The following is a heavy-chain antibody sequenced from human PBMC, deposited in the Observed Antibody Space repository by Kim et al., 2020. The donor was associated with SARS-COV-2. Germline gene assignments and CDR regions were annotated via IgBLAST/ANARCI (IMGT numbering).Heavy chain of an antibody. V-gene: IGHV4-39*01. CDR1: GGSISSSSYY. J-gene: IGHJ5*02. D-gene: IGHD2-21*02. CDR3: ARPSHIVVVPAIET. CDR2: IYYSGST. Sequence: SETLSLTCTVSGGSISSSSYYWGWILQPPGKGLEWIGGIYYSGSTYYNPSLKSRVTISVDTSKNQFSLKLSSVTAADTAVYYCARPSHIVVVPAIETWGQGTLVTVSS.